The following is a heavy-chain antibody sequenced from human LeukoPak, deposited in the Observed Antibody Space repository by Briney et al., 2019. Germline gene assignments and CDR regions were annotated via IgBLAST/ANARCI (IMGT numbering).Heavy chain of an antibody. D-gene: IGHD3-10*01. J-gene: IGHJ4*02. CDR2: ISYDGSNK. Sequence: PGGSLRLSCAASGFTFSSYGMHWVRQAPGKGLEWVAVISYDGSNKYYADSVKGRFTISRDNSKNTLYLQMNSLRAEDTAVYYCAKDTLGGVRGVIGTYFDYWGQGTLVTVSS. CDR1: GFTFSSYG. CDR3: AKDTLGGVRGVIGTYFDY. V-gene: IGHV3-30*18.